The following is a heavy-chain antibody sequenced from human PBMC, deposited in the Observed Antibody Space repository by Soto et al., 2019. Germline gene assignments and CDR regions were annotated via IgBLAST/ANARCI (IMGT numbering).Heavy chain of an antibody. D-gene: IGHD3-22*01. CDR2: ISYDGSNK. CDR3: AREASYYYDSSGYPRNFDY. Sequence: GSLRLSCAASGXTVSSYAMHWVRQAPGKGLEWVAVISYDGSNKYYADSVNGRFTISRDNSNNTLYMQMNSLRAEDTAVYYCAREASYYYDSSGYPRNFDYWGQGTLGTVSS. CDR1: GXTVSSYA. J-gene: IGHJ4*02. V-gene: IGHV3-30-3*01.